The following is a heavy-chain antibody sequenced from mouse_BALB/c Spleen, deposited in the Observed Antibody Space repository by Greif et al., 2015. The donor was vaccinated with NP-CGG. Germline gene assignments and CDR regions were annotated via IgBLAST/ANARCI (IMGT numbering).Heavy chain of an antibody. Sequence: VHVKQSGAELVKPGASVKLSCTASGFNIKDTYMHWVKQRPEQGLEWIGRIDPANGNTKYDPKFQGKATITADTSSNTAYLQLSSLTSEDTAVYYCARGLYYGYWGQGTTLTVSS. CDR1: GFNIKDTY. D-gene: IGHD1-1*01. CDR3: ARGLYYGY. V-gene: IGHV14-3*02. CDR2: IDPANGNT. J-gene: IGHJ2*01.